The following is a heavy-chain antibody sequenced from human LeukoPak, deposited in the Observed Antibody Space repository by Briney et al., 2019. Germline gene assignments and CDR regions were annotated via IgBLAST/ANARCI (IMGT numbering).Heavy chain of an antibody. CDR3: AKGQELDDGVFDS. D-gene: IGHD1-1*01. Sequence: GGSLRLSCAASRFTFRNYGMHWVRQAPGKGLEWVAVIWYDGSNTYYTDSVKGRFTITRDNSKNTLFLQMNSLRVEDTAIYYCAKGQELDDGVFDSWGQGTLVTVSS. CDR2: IWYDGSNT. CDR1: RFTFRNYG. J-gene: IGHJ4*02. V-gene: IGHV3-33*06.